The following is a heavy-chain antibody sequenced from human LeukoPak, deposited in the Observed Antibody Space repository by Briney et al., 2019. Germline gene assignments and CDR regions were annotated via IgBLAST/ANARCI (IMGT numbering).Heavy chain of an antibody. CDR1: GFNFMRYA. V-gene: IGHV3-23*01. CDR3: ARSRSGSVASTFDY. Sequence: GALRLSCAASGFNFMRYAMSWVRQAPGKGLEWVSSVSTDGDTYYTDSVKGRFTISRDGSTNTLFLQMISLRAGDTALYYCARSRSGSVASTFDYWGQGTLVIVSS. D-gene: IGHD6-19*01. CDR2: VSTDGDT. J-gene: IGHJ4*02.